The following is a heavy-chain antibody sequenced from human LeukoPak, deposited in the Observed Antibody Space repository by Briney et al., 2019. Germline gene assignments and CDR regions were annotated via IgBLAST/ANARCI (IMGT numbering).Heavy chain of an antibody. CDR1: GFTFSSYA. Sequence: PGGSLRLSCAASGFTFSSYAMSWVRQAPGKGLEWVSAISGSGGSTSYADSVKGRFTISRDNSKNTLYLQMNSLRAEDTAVYYCAKDPAAAARYPYFDYWGQGTLVTVSS. CDR3: AKDPAAAARYPYFDY. J-gene: IGHJ4*02. D-gene: IGHD6-13*01. V-gene: IGHV3-23*01. CDR2: ISGSGGST.